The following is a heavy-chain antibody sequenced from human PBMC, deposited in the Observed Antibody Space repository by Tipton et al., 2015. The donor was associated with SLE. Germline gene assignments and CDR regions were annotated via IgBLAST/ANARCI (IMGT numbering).Heavy chain of an antibody. V-gene: IGHV3-30*18. CDR3: AKDPDFWSGYSYFDL. J-gene: IGHJ2*01. D-gene: IGHD3-3*01. Sequence: SLRLSCAASGFTFSSYGMHWVRQAPGKGLEWVAVISYDGSNKYYADSVKGRFTISRDNSKDTLYLQMNSLRAEDTAVYYCAKDPDFWSGYSYFDLWGRGTLVTVSS. CDR2: ISYDGSNK. CDR1: GFTFSSYG.